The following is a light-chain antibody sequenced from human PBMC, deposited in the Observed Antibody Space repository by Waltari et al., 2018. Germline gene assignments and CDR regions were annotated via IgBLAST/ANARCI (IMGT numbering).Light chain of an antibody. CDR1: RSNIGSET. Sequence: QSVLTQPPSGSGTPGQRVTISCSGGRSNIGSETVNWYQQLPGTAPKVLIYNDNQRPSGVPDRFSGSKSGTSASMAISGLQSEDEADYYCAAWDDSLHAWVFGGGTKLTVL. V-gene: IGLV1-44*01. CDR2: NDN. J-gene: IGLJ3*02. CDR3: AAWDDSLHAWV.